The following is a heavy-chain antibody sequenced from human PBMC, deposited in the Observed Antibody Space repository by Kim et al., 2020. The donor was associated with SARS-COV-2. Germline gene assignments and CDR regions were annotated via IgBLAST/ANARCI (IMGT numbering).Heavy chain of an antibody. V-gene: IGHV1-2*06. CDR1: GYTFTGYY. J-gene: IGHJ5*02. CDR2: INPNSGGT. CDR3: ARVGGKYYYDSSGYWEGDWFDP. Sequence: ASVKVSCKASGYTFTGYYMHWLRQAPGQGLEWMGRINPNSGGTNYAQKFQGRVTMTRDTSISTAYMELSRLRSDDTAVYYCARVGGKYYYDSSGYWEGDWFDPWGQGTLVTVSS. D-gene: IGHD3-22*01.